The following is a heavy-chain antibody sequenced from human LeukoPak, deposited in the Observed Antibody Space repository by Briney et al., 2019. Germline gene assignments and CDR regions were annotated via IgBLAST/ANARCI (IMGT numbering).Heavy chain of an antibody. CDR1: GYTFTSYG. V-gene: IGHV1-18*01. Sequence: ASVKVSCKASGYTFTSYGISWVRQAPGQGLEWMGWISAYNGNTNYAQKFQGRVTMTRDTSTSTVYMELSSLRSEDTAVYYCARKYCSSTSCYYNWFDPWGQGTLVTVSS. J-gene: IGHJ5*02. CDR2: ISAYNGNT. CDR3: ARKYCSSTSCYYNWFDP. D-gene: IGHD2-2*01.